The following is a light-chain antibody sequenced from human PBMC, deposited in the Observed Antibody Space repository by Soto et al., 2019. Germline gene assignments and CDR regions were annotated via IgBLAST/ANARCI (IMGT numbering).Light chain of an antibody. CDR1: SSDVGGHNY. V-gene: IGLV2-14*03. CDR3: SSYADSSTVV. CDR2: NVD. Sequence: QSALTQVASVSASPGQSITISCTGTSSDVGGHNYVSWYQQHPGNAPKHMIYNVDYRPSGVSNRFSGSKSGNTASLTISGLQADDEAYYYCSSYADSSTVVFGGGTKVTVL. J-gene: IGLJ2*01.